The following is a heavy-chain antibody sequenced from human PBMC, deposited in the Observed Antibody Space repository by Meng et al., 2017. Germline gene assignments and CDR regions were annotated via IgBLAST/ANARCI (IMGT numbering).Heavy chain of an antibody. Sequence: VHLQEQGPGAVKPSGTLSRTCVASGGSISSSNWWGWGRQPPGNGLEWIGEIYHSGSTNYNPSLKSRVTISVDKSKNQFSLKLSSVTAADTAVYYCARIGDWGSTRYFDYWGQGTLVTVSS. CDR2: IYHSGST. CDR3: ARIGDWGSTRYFDY. V-gene: IGHV4-4*02. J-gene: IGHJ4*02. CDR1: GGSISSSNW. D-gene: IGHD7-27*01.